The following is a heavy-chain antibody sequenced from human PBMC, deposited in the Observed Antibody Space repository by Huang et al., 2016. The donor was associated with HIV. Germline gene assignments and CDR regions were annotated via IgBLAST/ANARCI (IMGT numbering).Heavy chain of an antibody. V-gene: IGHV1-69*13. J-gene: IGHJ5*02. CDR2: IIPIFGTA. D-gene: IGHD5-18*01. CDR1: GGNFSSYS. Sequence: QVLLVQSGDEVRKLGSSVKVSCTAFGGNFSSYSISLVRQAPGQGLGWMGGIIPIFGTANYTQKFQGRVTITVDESTNTGYMELTRLTSEDTAVYYCARTAYSYGFRQGYNWFDPWGQGTPVTVSS. CDR3: ARTAYSYGFRQGYNWFDP.